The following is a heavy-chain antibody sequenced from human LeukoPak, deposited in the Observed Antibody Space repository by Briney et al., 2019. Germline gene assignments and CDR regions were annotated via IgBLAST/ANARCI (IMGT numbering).Heavy chain of an antibody. Sequence: PGGSLRLSCAASGFTFSSYNMDWVRQAPGKGLEWVSSISSSTIYIYYADSVRGRFTISRDNAQNSLYLQTNSLTAEDTAVYYCARDIGVAADHWGQGTLVTVSS. D-gene: IGHD6-19*01. CDR3: ARDIGVAADH. J-gene: IGHJ4*02. CDR2: ISSSTIYI. V-gene: IGHV3-21*01. CDR1: GFTFSSYN.